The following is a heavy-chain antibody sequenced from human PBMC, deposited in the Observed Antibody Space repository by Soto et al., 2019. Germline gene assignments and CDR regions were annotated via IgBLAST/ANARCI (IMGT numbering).Heavy chain of an antibody. CDR3: ARSRRGAYSSGWYSPSGYYNYGIDV. J-gene: IGHJ6*02. V-gene: IGHV4-59*08. Sequence: SETLSLTCTVSGGSISSYYWSWIRQPPGKGLEWIGYIYHSGSSNYNPSLKSRVTILLDTSKNQLSLKLSSVTAADTAVYYCARSRRGAYSSGWYSPSGYYNYGIDVWGQGTKVTVSS. D-gene: IGHD6-19*01. CDR1: GGSISSYY. CDR2: IYHSGSS.